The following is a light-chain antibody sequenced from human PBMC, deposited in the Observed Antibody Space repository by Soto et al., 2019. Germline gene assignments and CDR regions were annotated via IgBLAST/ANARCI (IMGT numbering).Light chain of an antibody. Sequence: EIVLTQSPGTVSLSPGERATLSCRASQSVYNDYIAWYQQSPGQAPRVLIYGASTRATGTPDRFSGSGSGTDFTFTISRLEPGDSAVYYCQQYGNSVTFGGGTKVDIK. CDR2: GAS. V-gene: IGKV3-20*01. CDR3: QQYGNSVT. CDR1: QSVYNDY. J-gene: IGKJ4*01.